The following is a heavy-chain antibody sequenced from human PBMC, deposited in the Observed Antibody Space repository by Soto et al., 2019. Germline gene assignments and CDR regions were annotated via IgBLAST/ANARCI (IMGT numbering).Heavy chain of an antibody. D-gene: IGHD3-3*02. CDR1: GGSISSYY. V-gene: IGHV4-59*01. J-gene: IGHJ3*02. CDR2: IYYSGST. Sequence: QVQLQESGPGLVKPSETLSLTCTVSGGSISSYYWSWIRQPPGKGLEWIGYIYYSGSTNYNPSLNSRVTIAVDTSNYQFSLQLSSVNAATSATYYCARVSNANNARHYAVDIWGHRRAVAVSS. CDR3: ARVSNANNARHYAVDI.